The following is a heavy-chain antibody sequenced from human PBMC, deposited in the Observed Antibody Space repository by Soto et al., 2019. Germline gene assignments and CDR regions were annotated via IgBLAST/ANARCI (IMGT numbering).Heavy chain of an antibody. CDR3: ARDRGAYGMDV. CDR2: ISAYNGNT. V-gene: IGHV1-18*01. CDR1: GYTFTSYG. J-gene: IGHJ6*02. Sequence: QVQLVQSGAEVKKPGASVKVSCKASGYTFTSYGISWVRQAPGQGLEWMGWISAYNGNTNYAQKLQGRVAMTTDTSTSTAYMELRSLGSDDTAVYYSARDRGAYGMDVWGQGTTVTVSS.